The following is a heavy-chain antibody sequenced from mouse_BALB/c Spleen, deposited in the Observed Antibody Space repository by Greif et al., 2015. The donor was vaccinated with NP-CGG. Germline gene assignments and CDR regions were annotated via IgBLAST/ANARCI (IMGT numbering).Heavy chain of an antibody. J-gene: IGHJ4*01. CDR1: GYTFTDYY. V-gene: IGHV1-84*02. D-gene: IGHD4-1*01. Sequence: QVQLQQPGPELVKPGASVKISCEASGYTFTDYYINWVKQKPGQGLEWIGWIYPGSGNTKYNEKFKGKATLTVDTSSSTAYMQLSSLTSEDTDVYFCARRTGTEAMDYWGQGTSVTVSS. CDR2: IYPGSGNT. CDR3: ARRTGTEAMDY.